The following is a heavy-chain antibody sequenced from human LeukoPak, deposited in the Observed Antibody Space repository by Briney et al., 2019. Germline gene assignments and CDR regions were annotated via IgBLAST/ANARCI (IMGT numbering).Heavy chain of an antibody. Sequence: GGSLRLSCAASEFTFSSYSMNWVRQAPGKGLEWVSYITNSGNSKSYADSVKGRFTVSRENSRNTLYLQMNSLRIEDTSVYYCVKGLIDSPMSFALDYWGQGTLVTVSP. V-gene: IGHV3-48*01. CDR3: VKGLIDSPMSFALDY. CDR2: ITNSGNSK. J-gene: IGHJ4*02. D-gene: IGHD5-18*01. CDR1: EFTFSSYS.